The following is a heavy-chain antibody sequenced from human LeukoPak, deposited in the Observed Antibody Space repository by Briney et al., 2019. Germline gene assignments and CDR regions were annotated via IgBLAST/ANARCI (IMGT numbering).Heavy chain of an antibody. CDR1: GFTFRTYA. D-gene: IGHD4-11*01. CDR2: INDSGGDA. J-gene: IGHJ4*02. Sequence: GGSLRLSCAASGFTFRTYAMAWVRQAPGKGLEWVSSINDSGGDAYYADSVKGRFTISRDNSKNTLYLQMNSLRAEDTAVYYCARGTTVWYFDYWGQGTLVTVSS. V-gene: IGHV3-23*01. CDR3: ARGTTVWYFDY.